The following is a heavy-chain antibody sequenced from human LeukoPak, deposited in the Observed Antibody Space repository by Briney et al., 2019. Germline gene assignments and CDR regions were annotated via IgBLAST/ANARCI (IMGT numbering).Heavy chain of an antibody. V-gene: IGHV4-39*01. CDR3: ARAKSRTMIVSAFFDI. Sequence: PSETLSLTCTGSGGPISSSSYYWGWIRQPPVKGLEWIGSIYYSGSTYYNPSLKSRVTISEDTSKNQFSLKLSSVTAADTAVYYCARAKSRTMIVSAFFDIWGQGTMVTVSS. CDR1: GGPISSSSYY. CDR2: IYYSGST. J-gene: IGHJ3*02. D-gene: IGHD3-22*01.